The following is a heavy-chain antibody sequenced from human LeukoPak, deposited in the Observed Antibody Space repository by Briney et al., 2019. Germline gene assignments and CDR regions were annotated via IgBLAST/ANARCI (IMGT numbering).Heavy chain of an antibody. V-gene: IGHV4-59*08. CDR3: ARPQDYGDGAFDI. J-gene: IGHJ3*02. CDR2: IYYSGST. CDR1: GGSISSYY. D-gene: IGHD4-17*01. Sequence: SEILSLTCTVSGGSISSYYWSWIRQPPGKGLEWIGHIYYSGSTNYNPSLKSRVTISVDTSKNQFSLKLSSVTAADTAVYYCARPQDYGDGAFDIWGQGTMVTVSS.